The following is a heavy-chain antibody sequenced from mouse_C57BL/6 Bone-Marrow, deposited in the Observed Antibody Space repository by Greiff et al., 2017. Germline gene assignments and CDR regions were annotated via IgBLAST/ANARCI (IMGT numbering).Heavy chain of an antibody. Sequence: QVQLQQSGPELVKPGASVKISCKASGYSFTSYYIHWVKQRPGQGLEWIGWIYPGSGNTKYNEKFKSKATLTVDKPSSTAYMQLSSLTSEDSAVYYCARDYYGVGYFDVWGTGTTVTVSS. CDR3: ARDYYGVGYFDV. D-gene: IGHD1-1*01. V-gene: IGHV1-66*01. J-gene: IGHJ1*03. CDR1: GYSFTSYY. CDR2: IYPGSGNT.